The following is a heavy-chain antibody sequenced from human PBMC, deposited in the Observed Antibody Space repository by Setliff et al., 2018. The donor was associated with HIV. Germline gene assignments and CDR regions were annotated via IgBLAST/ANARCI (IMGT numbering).Heavy chain of an antibody. D-gene: IGHD3-10*01. Sequence: SETLSLTCNVSGDSISNHYWNWIRQPPGKGPEWIATIYNSGNTVSNPSLKSRVIISVDTSKNQFSLTLNSVTAADTAVYFCARVEAKIRGATYGMDVWGQGTTVTVSS. V-gene: IGHV4-59*11. CDR1: GDSISNHY. J-gene: IGHJ6*02. CDR2: IYNSGNT. CDR3: ARVEAKIRGATYGMDV.